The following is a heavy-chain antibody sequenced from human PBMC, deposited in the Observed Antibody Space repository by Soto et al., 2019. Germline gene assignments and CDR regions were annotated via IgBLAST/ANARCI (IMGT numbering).Heavy chain of an antibody. Sequence: QVQLQESGPGLVMPSETLSLTCSVSGDSISGSSYYWGWIRQPPGKRLEWIGSIFHDGYIVYTPSLKSRVTISVDTSKNQFSLKLTSVAAADTAIYFCARLQTAVPHYWGQGILVTVSS. V-gene: IGHV4-39*01. CDR1: GDSISGSSYY. CDR3: ARLQTAVPHY. CDR2: IFHDGYI. D-gene: IGHD6-13*01. J-gene: IGHJ4*02.